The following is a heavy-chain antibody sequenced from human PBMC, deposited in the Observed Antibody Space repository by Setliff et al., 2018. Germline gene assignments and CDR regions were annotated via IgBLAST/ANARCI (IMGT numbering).Heavy chain of an antibody. Sequence: SETLSLTCTVSGGSISSYYWSWIRQPAGKGLEWIGRIYTSGSTNYNPSLKSRVTMSVDTSKNQFSLKLSSVTAADTAVYYCARDGISALSGAFDMWGQGTMVTVSS. CDR1: GGSISSYY. J-gene: IGHJ3*02. D-gene: IGHD1-26*01. V-gene: IGHV4-4*07. CDR3: ARDGISALSGAFDM. CDR2: IYTSGST.